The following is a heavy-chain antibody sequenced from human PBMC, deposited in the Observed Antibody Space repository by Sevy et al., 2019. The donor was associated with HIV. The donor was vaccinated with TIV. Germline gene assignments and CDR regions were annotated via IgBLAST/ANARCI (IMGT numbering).Heavy chain of an antibody. V-gene: IGHV4-30-2*01. Sequence: SQTLSLTCAVSGGSISSGGYSWSWIRQPPGKGLEWIGYIYHSGSTYYNPSLKSRVTISVDRSKNQFSLKRGSVTAADTAVYYCARAVSIRAAGTRGWFDPWGQGTLVTVSS. CDR3: ARAVSIRAAGTRGWFDP. CDR2: IYHSGST. CDR1: GGSISSGGYS. J-gene: IGHJ5*02. D-gene: IGHD6-13*01.